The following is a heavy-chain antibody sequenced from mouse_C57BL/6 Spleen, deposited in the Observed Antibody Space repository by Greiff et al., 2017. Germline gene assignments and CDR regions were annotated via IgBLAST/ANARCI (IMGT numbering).Heavy chain of an antibody. Sequence: QVQLKQSGAELVRPGASVKLSCKASGYTFTAYYINWVKQRPGQGLEWIARIYPGSGNTYYNEKFKGKATLTADKSSSTAYMQLSSLTSEDSAVYFCARKGAWDFYAMDYWGQGTSVTVSS. CDR2: IYPGSGNT. CDR3: ARKGAWDFYAMDY. V-gene: IGHV1-76*01. J-gene: IGHJ4*01. D-gene: IGHD4-1*01. CDR1: GYTFTAYY.